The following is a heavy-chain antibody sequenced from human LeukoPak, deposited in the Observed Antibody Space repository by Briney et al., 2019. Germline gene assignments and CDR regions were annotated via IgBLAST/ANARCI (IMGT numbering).Heavy chain of an antibody. V-gene: IGHV3-53*04. D-gene: IGHD3-16*02. Sequence: GGSLRLSCAASGFTVSSNYMSWVRQAPGKGLEWVSVIYSGGSTYYADSVKGRFTISRHNSKNTLYLQMNSLRAEDTAVYYCARGRDYVWGSYRYSGWFEPWGQGTLVTVSS. CDR3: ARGRDYVWGSYRYSGWFEP. CDR1: GFTVSSNY. CDR2: IYSGGST. J-gene: IGHJ5*02.